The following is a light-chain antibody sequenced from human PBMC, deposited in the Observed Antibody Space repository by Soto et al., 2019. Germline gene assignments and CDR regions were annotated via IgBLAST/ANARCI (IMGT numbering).Light chain of an antibody. CDR3: QQYYSYPPLT. Sequence: AIRMTQSPSSFSASTGDRVTITCRASQGISSYLAWYQQKPGKAPKLLIYAASTLQSGVLSGFSGSGSGTDFTLTISCLQSEDFATYYCQQYYSYPPLTFGGGTKVDI. CDR2: AAS. CDR1: QGISSY. V-gene: IGKV1-8*01. J-gene: IGKJ4*01.